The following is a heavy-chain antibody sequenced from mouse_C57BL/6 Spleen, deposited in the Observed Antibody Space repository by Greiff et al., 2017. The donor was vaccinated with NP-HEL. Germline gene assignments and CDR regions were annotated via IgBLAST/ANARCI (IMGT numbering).Heavy chain of an antibody. CDR3: ARPRGDYYAMDY. J-gene: IGHJ4*01. V-gene: IGHV5-9*01. Sequence: EVQLQESGGGLVKPGGSLKLSCAASGFTFSSYTMSWVRQTPEKRLEWVATISGGGGNTYYPDSVKGRFTISRDNAKNTLYMQMSSLRSEDTALYYCARPRGDYYAMDYWGQGTSVTVSS. CDR2: ISGGGGNT. CDR1: GFTFSSYT.